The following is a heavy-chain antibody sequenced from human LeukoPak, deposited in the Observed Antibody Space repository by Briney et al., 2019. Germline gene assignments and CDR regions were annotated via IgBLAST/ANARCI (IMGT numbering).Heavy chain of an antibody. CDR1: GFTVSSNY. V-gene: IGHV3-53*04. D-gene: IGHD5-24*01. Sequence: SGGSLRLSCAASGFTVSSNYMSWVRQAPGKGLEWVSVIYSGGSTYYPESVKSRFIISGHTSKNTLYLQMNSLRAEDTAVYYCARDLNGYNYYGTYYYGMDVWGQGTTVTVSS. CDR3: ARDLNGYNYYGTYYYGMDV. CDR2: IYSGGST. J-gene: IGHJ6*02.